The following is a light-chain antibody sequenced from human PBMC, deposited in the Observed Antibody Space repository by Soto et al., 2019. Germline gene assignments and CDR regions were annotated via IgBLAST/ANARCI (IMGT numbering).Light chain of an antibody. J-gene: IGLJ1*01. V-gene: IGLV2-14*03. CDR1: SGDIGSYNR. CDR2: DAS. Sequence: QSALTQPASVSGSPGQSITISCTGTSGDIGSYNRVSWYQQHPGKAPKLIIYDASNRPSGVPDRFSGSKSGNTASLTISGLQAADEADYYCSLYTSENTYVFGTGTKLTVL. CDR3: SLYTSENTYV.